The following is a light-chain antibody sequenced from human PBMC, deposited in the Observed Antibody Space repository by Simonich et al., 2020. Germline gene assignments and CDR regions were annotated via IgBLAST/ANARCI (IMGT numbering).Light chain of an antibody. CDR1: SGSIASNY. V-gene: IGLV6-57*03. Sequence: NFMLTQPHSVSASPGKTVTISCTRSSGSIASNYVQWYQQRPGSAPTTVIYEDNQSPTGVPDRFSGSIDSSSNSASLTISGLKTEDEADYYCQSYDSSIWVFGGGTKLTVL. CDR3: QSYDSSIWV. CDR2: EDN. J-gene: IGLJ3*02.